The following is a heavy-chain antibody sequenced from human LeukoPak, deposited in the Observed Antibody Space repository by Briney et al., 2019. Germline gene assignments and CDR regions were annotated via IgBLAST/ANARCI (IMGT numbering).Heavy chain of an antibody. Sequence: GGSLRLSCAASGFIFSAYSMNWVRQAPGKGLEWLSYISDSSDIIYYADSVKGRFTISRDNAKDSLYLQMNSLRAEDTAIYYCARGYSGTYPNVWGQGTMVTVSS. CDR3: ARGYSGTYPNV. CDR2: ISDSSDII. CDR1: GFIFSAYS. D-gene: IGHD1-26*01. V-gene: IGHV3-48*04. J-gene: IGHJ3*01.